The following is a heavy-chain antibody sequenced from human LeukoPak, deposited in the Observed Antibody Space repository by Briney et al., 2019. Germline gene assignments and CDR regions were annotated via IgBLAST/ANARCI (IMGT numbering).Heavy chain of an antibody. CDR1: GYIFTSYW. CDR3: ARDGYSSGWSDAFDI. Sequence: GESLKISCKGSGYIFTSYWIGWVRQMPGKGLEWMGIIYPGDSDTRYSPSFQGQVTISADKSISTPYLQWSSQKASDTAMYYCARDGYSSGWSDAFDIWGQGTMVTVSS. V-gene: IGHV5-51*01. CDR2: IYPGDSDT. D-gene: IGHD6-19*01. J-gene: IGHJ3*02.